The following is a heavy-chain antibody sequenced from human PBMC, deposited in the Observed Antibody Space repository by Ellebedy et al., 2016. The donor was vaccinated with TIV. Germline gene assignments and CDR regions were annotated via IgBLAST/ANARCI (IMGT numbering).Heavy chain of an antibody. Sequence: ASVKVSCXASGYTFTSHIIHWVRQAPGQWLEWLGWINAGNGDTKYSQKFQGRVTITRDTSASTVYMEMSSLRSEDTAVFYCARDPEGPYYYGSGKFGYWGQGTLVTVSS. V-gene: IGHV1-3*01. CDR2: INAGNGDT. J-gene: IGHJ4*02. CDR1: GYTFTSHI. CDR3: ARDPEGPYYYGSGKFGY. D-gene: IGHD3-10*01.